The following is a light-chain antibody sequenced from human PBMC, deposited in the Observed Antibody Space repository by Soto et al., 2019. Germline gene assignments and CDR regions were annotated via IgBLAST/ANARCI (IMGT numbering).Light chain of an antibody. CDR2: AAT. V-gene: IGKV1-16*01. CDR1: QNINTY. CDR3: QQYESYPPS. Sequence: DIQMTQSPSSLSASVGDRVTIGCRASQNINTYLAWFQQKPGKAPKSLTYAATNLQGGVPSRFSGTGSGTESSLTISSLQPEDVATSYCQQYESYPPSFGGGTKLDI. J-gene: IGKJ4*01.